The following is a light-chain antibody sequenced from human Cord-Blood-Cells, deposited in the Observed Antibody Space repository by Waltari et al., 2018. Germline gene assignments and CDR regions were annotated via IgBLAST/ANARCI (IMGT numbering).Light chain of an antibody. J-gene: IGLJ3*02. CDR1: SSDVGGYNY. CDR3: SSYTSSSTWV. V-gene: IGLV2-14*01. Sequence: QSALTQPASVSGSPGQSITISCTGTSSDVGGYNYVSWYQQPPGKAPKLIVYDVSKRPSGVSNRLSASKSGNTASLTISGLQAEDEADYYCSSYTSSSTWVFGGGTKLTVL. CDR2: DVS.